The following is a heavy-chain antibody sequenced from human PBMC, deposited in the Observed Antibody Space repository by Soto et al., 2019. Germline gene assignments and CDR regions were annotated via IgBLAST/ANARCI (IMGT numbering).Heavy chain of an antibody. J-gene: IGHJ6*02. CDR1: GFTFSRFA. D-gene: IGHD3-16*01. Sequence: GSLRLSCAASGFTFSRFAMSWVRQAPGKGLEWVSGITGDGRNTYYANSMEGRFTVSRDNSKDTLYLQMNSLRADDTAVYYCAKGRPSLGGTGRGAMDVWGQGTTVTVSS. CDR3: AKGRPSLGGTGRGAMDV. V-gene: IGHV3-23*01. CDR2: ITGDGRNT.